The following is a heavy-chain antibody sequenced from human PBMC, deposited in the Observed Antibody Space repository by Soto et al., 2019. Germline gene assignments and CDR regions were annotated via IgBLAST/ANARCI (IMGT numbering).Heavy chain of an antibody. CDR1: GYTFSGYW. Sequence: GESLKIPCKGSGYTFSGYWIGWVRQMSGKGLEWMGIIYPGDSDARYSPSFQGQVTISADESITTAYLQWDSLKASDTAIYYCVVQQKLPWVNAWGQGTLVTVSS. J-gene: IGHJ5*02. CDR2: IYPGDSDA. D-gene: IGHD1-1*01. CDR3: VVQQKLPWVNA. V-gene: IGHV5-51*01.